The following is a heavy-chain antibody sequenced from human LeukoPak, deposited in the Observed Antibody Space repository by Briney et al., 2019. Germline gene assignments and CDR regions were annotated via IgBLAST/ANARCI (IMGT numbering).Heavy chain of an antibody. CDR3: ARSKYYYDSSPPDY. D-gene: IGHD3-22*01. CDR1: GGSISSGSYY. J-gene: IGHJ4*02. V-gene: IGHV4-61*02. CDR2: IYTSGST. Sequence: SQTLSLTCTVSGGSISSGSYYWGCIRQPAGTGLEWIGRIYTSGSTNYNPSLKSRVTISVDTSKNQFSLKLSSVTAADTAVYYCARSKYYYDSSPPDYWGQGTLVTVPS.